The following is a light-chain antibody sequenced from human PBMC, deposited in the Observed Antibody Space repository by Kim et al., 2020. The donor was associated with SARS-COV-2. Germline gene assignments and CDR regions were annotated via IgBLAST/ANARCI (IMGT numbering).Light chain of an antibody. CDR3: SSSAGTTNFV. Sequence: QFVTTSSTRTSSVVACYYYVSYQQQPRGTAPKLMIYDVSQPSSVAPDRSSSSTAGNTASITVSVLQDEDADYYCCSSSAGTTNFVFGGGTQLTVL. CDR1: SSVVACYYY. V-gene: IGLV2-8*01. CDR2: DVS. J-gene: IGLJ2*01.